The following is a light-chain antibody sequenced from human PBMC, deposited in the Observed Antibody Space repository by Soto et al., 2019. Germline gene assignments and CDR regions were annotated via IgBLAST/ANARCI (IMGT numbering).Light chain of an antibody. CDR3: QQYNNLPYT. CDR1: QSVRTT. J-gene: IGKJ2*01. V-gene: IGKV3-15*01. CDR2: GAS. Sequence: EIVMRQSPATLSVSPGQRATLSCRASQSVRTTVAWYHQRPGQAPRLLIYGASTRATGVPDRFSGGGSGTDFTLTVTSLQSEDIGTYFCQQYNNLPYTFGQGTKLEIK.